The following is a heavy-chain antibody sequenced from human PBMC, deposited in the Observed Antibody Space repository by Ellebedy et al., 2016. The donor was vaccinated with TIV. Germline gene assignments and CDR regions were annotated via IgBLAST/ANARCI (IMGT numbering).Heavy chain of an antibody. J-gene: IGHJ4*02. V-gene: IGHV3-23*01. CDR2: ISGSGDST. CDR3: ARKTYDYVWGSYRYEYLWDY. D-gene: IGHD3-16*02. CDR1: GVTFSDYA. Sequence: GGSLRLSXSASGVTFSDYAMNWLRQAPGKGLEWVSGISGSGDSTYYPDSVKGRFTVSRGNSKNTLYLQMNSLRAEDTAVYYCARKTYDYVWGSYRYEYLWDYWGQGTLVTVSS.